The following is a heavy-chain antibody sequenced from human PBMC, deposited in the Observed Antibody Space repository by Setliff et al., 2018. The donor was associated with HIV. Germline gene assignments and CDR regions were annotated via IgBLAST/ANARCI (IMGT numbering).Heavy chain of an antibody. D-gene: IGHD3-10*01. CDR3: ARGGDHQGDWGAFDI. J-gene: IGHJ3*02. CDR2: IYHTGSS. V-gene: IGHV4-39*07. CDR1: GGSIRRSSYY. Sequence: PSETLSLTCTVSGGSIRRSSYYWGWIRQPPGKGLEWIGNIYHTGSSYYNPSLNDRATISVDTSKNQFSLKLSSVTAADTAVYYCARGGDHQGDWGAFDIWGQGTMVTVSS.